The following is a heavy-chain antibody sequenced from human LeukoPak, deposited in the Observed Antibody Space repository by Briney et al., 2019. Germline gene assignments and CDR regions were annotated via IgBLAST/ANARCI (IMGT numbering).Heavy chain of an antibody. D-gene: IGHD2-2*01. J-gene: IGHJ4*02. CDR3: AKSHSVVRRGYFDY. CDR1: GFTFSSYG. Sequence: GGSLRLSCAASGFTFSSYGMHWVRQASGKGLEWVAVIWYDGSNKFYADSVKGRFTISRDNSKNTLYLQMNSLRAEDAAVYYCAKSHSVVRRGYFDYWGQGALVTVSS. V-gene: IGHV3-33*06. CDR2: IWYDGSNK.